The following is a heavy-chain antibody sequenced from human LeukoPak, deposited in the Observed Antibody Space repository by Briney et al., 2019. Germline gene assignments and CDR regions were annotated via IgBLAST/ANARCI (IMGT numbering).Heavy chain of an antibody. D-gene: IGHD5-12*01. CDR3: ARSGYGYYYYYMDV. J-gene: IGHJ6*03. V-gene: IGHV4-34*01. Sequence: SETLSLTCAVYGGSFSGYYWSWIRQPPGKGLEWIGEINHSGSTYYNPSLKSRVTISVDTSKNQFSLKLSSVTAADTAVYYCARSGYGYYYYYMDVWGKGTTVTISS. CDR2: INHSGST. CDR1: GGSFSGYY.